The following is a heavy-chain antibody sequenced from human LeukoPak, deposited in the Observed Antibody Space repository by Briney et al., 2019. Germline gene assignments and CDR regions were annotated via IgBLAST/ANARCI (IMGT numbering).Heavy chain of an antibody. J-gene: IGHJ4*02. D-gene: IGHD1-26*01. CDR3: ARGEGEWEHNLDY. Sequence: GGSLRLSCAASGFTFSDYYMNWVRQAPGKGLEWVSYLSSSSNTIYYADSVKGRFTISRDNAKNSLYLQMNSLRAEDTAVYYCARGEGEWEHNLDYWGQGTLVTVSS. CDR1: GFTFSDYY. CDR2: LSSSSNTI. V-gene: IGHV3-11*04.